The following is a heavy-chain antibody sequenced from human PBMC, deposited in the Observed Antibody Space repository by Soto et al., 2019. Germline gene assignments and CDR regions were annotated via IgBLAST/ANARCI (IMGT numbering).Heavy chain of an antibody. CDR2: IYYSGTT. Sequence: PSETLSLTCTVSAGPISGYYWSWIRQPPGKGLEWIGYIYYSGTTNSNPSLKSRVTISVDTSKNQFSLQLTSVTAADTAVYYCARDLRGDYVGYFDYWGQGALVTVSS. CDR1: AGPISGYY. CDR3: ARDLRGDYVGYFDY. J-gene: IGHJ4*02. D-gene: IGHD4-17*01. V-gene: IGHV4-59*01.